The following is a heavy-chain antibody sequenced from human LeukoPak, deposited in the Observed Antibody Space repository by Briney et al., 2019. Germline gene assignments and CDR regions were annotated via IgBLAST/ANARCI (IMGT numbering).Heavy chain of an antibody. J-gene: IGHJ4*02. CDR2: IKQDGSEK. Sequence: GGSLRLSCAASGFTFCSYAMNWVRQAPGKGLEWVANIKQDGSEKYYVDSVKGRFTISRDNAKNSLYLQMNSLRAEDTAVYYCARGSLNYYDSSGYPYWGQGTLVTVSS. CDR1: GFTFCSYA. D-gene: IGHD3-22*01. V-gene: IGHV3-7*01. CDR3: ARGSLNYYDSSGYPY.